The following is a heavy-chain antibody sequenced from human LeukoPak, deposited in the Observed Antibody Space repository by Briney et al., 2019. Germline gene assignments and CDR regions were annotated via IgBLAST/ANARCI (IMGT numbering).Heavy chain of an antibody. CDR3: AKDAHSSSWYGYYYYYMDV. CDR1: GFTFSSYG. CDR2: ISGSGGST. J-gene: IGHJ6*03. D-gene: IGHD6-13*01. V-gene: IGHV3-23*01. Sequence: GGSLRLSCAASGFTFSSYGMSWVRQAPGKGLEWVSAISGSGGSTYYADSVKGRFTISRDNSKNTLYLQMNSLRAEDTAVYYCAKDAHSSSWYGYYYYYMDVWGKGTTVTVSS.